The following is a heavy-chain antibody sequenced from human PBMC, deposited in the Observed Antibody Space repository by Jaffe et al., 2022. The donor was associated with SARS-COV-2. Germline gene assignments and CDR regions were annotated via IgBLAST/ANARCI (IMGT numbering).Heavy chain of an antibody. D-gene: IGHD5-12*01. CDR1: GFTFRNYW. CDR2: INSDGSST. J-gene: IGHJ4*02. CDR3: ARLLVATKPHDY. V-gene: IGHV3-74*01. Sequence: EVQLVESGGGLVQPGGSLRLSCAASGFTFRNYWMHWVRQAPGKGLVWVSRINSDGSSTSYADSVKGRFTISRDNAKNTLYLQMNSLRAEDTAVYYCARLLVATKPHDYWGQGILVTVSS.